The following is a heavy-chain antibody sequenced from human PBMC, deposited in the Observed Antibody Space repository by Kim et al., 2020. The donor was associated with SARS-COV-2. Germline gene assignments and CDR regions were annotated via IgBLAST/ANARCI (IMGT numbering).Heavy chain of an antibody. V-gene: IGHV3-23*01. Sequence: GGSLRLSCAASGFTFSSYAMSWVRQAPGKGLEWVSAISGSGGSTYYADSVKGRFTISRDNSKNTLYLQMNSLRAEDTAVYYCAKVRGYSGYDFGAAFDYWGQGTLVTVSS. J-gene: IGHJ4*02. D-gene: IGHD5-12*01. CDR2: ISGSGGST. CDR1: GFTFSSYA. CDR3: AKVRGYSGYDFGAAFDY.